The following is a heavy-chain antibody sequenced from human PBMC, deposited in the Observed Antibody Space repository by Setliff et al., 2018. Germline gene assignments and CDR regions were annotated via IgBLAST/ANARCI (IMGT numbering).Heavy chain of an antibody. CDR1: GGTFSSYA. V-gene: IGHV1-69*10. J-gene: IGHJ4*02. Sequence: SVKVSCKASGGTFSSYAISWVRQAPGQGLEWMGGTIPILGIANYAQKFQGRVTITADKSTSTAYMELSSLRSEDTAVYYCARDGGNSYGYYWGQGTLVTVSS. CDR3: ARDGGNSYGYY. CDR2: TIPILGIA. D-gene: IGHD5-18*01.